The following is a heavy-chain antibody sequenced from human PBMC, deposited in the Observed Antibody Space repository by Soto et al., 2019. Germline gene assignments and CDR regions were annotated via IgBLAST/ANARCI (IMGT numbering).Heavy chain of an antibody. J-gene: IGHJ5*02. D-gene: IGHD3-9*01. V-gene: IGHV1-69*08. CDR2: IIPILGIA. CDR1: GGTFSSYT. CDR3: ARDILTNSNNWFDP. Sequence: QVQLVQSGAEVKKPGSSVKVSCKASGGTFSSYTISWVRQAPGQGLEWMGRIIPILGIANYAQKFQGRVTITADKSTSTAYMELSSLRSEDTAVYYCARDILTNSNNWFDPWGQGTLVTVSS.